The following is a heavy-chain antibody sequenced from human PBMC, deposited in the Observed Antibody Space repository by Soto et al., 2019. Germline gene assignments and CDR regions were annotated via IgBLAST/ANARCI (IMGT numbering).Heavy chain of an antibody. CDR2: ISWNSGSI. CDR1: GFTFDDYA. V-gene: IGHV3-9*01. J-gene: IGHJ4*02. D-gene: IGHD2-8*01. Sequence: EVQLVESGGGLVQPGRSLRLSCAASGFTFDDYAMHWVRQAPGKGLEWVSGISWNSGSIGYADSVKGRFTISRDNAKNSLYLQMNSLRAGDTALYYCAKDMGRGYCTNGVCSGSGWYYFDYWGQGTLVTVSS. CDR3: AKDMGRGYCTNGVCSGSGWYYFDY.